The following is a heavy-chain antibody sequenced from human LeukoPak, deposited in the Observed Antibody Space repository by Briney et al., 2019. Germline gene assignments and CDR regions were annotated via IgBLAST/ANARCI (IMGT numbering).Heavy chain of an antibody. D-gene: IGHD3-22*01. CDR1: GGPISSYY. V-gene: IGHV4-4*07. CDR2: IYTSGST. Sequence: SETLSLTCTVSGGPISSYYWSWIRQPAGKGLEWIGRIYTSGSTNYNPSLKSRVTMSVDTSKNQFSLKLSSVTAADTAVYYCARAAGYYDSSGYLSYAFDIWGQGTMVTVSS. CDR3: ARAAGYYDSSGYLSYAFDI. J-gene: IGHJ3*02.